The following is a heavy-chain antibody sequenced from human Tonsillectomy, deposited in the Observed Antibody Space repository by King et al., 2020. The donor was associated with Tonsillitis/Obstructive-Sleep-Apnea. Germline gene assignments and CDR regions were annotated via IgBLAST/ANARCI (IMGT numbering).Heavy chain of an antibody. CDR2: IYYSGST. D-gene: IGHD2-2*02. Sequence: QLQESGPGLVKPSETLSLTCTVSGGSISSSSYYWGWIRQPPGKGLEWIGSIYYSGSTYYNPSLKSRVTISVDTSKNQFSLKLSSVTAADTAVYYCASARGYCSSTSCYTVGFVDYWGQGTLVTVSS. CDR1: GGSISSSSYY. J-gene: IGHJ4*02. CDR3: ASARGYCSSTSCYTVGFVDY. V-gene: IGHV4-39*01.